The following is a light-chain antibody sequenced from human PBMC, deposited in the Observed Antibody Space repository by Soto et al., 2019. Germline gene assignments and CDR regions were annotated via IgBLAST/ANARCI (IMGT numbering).Light chain of an antibody. CDR3: QQTTTFPWT. CDR2: AAS. J-gene: IGKJ1*01. V-gene: IGKV1-12*01. CDR1: QSASSW. Sequence: DVQMTQSPSSVSASVGDRVTITCRASQSASSWLVWYQQKPGKAPKLLIYAASTLQSGVPSRFSGSGSGTDFTLPISGLQPEDFATYYCQQTTTFPWTFGKGT.